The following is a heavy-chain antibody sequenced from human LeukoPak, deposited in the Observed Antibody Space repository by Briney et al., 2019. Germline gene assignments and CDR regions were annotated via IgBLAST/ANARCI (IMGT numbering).Heavy chain of an antibody. Sequence: PGGSLRLSCAASGFTFSSYSMNWVRQAPGKGLEWVSSISSSSSYIYYADSVKGRFTISRDNAKNSLYLQMNSLRAEDTAVYYCARDSLTYYYDSSGHAYWGQGTLVTVSS. J-gene: IGHJ4*02. CDR3: ARDSLTYYYDSSGHAY. D-gene: IGHD3-22*01. CDR2: ISSSSSYI. V-gene: IGHV3-21*01. CDR1: GFTFSSYS.